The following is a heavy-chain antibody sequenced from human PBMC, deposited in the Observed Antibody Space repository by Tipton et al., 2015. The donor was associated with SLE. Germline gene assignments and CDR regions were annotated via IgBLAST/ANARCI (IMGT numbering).Heavy chain of an antibody. CDR3: VRDSGAYGGNPEAFDI. J-gene: IGHJ3*02. V-gene: IGHV4-61*09. Sequence: TLSLTCTVSGDSISSGSYYWSWIRQPAGKGLEWIGHIYTSGSTNYNPSLKSRVTISVDKSKNQFSLEVTSVTTADTAVYYCVRDSGAYGGNPEAFDIWGQGTMATVSS. CDR1: GDSISSGSYY. CDR2: IYTSGST. D-gene: IGHD4-23*01.